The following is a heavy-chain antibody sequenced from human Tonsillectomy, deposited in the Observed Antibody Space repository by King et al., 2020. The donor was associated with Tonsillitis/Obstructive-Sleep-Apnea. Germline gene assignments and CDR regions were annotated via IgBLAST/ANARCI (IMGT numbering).Heavy chain of an antibody. Sequence: VQLQESGPGLVKPSETLSLTCTVSGGSISSYYWSWIRQPPGKGLEWIGYIYYSGSTNYNPSLKSRVTISVDTSKNQFSLKLSSVTAADTAVYYCARQAPSPAYLYSYDSSGYQFDYWGQGTLVTVSS. CDR3: ARQAPSPAYLYSYDSSGYQFDY. CDR2: IYYSGST. D-gene: IGHD3-22*01. V-gene: IGHV4-59*08. CDR1: GGSISSYY. J-gene: IGHJ4*02.